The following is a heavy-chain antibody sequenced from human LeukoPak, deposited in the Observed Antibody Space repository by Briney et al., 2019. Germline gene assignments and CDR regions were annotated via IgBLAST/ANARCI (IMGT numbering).Heavy chain of an antibody. CDR1: GYTFTSYG. CDR2: ISAYNGNT. J-gene: IGHJ4*02. V-gene: IGHV1-18*01. D-gene: IGHD3-3*01. CDR3: ARDGRGYDFWSGYHIPRD. Sequence: ASEKVSCKASGYTFTSYGISWVRQAPGQGLEWMGWISAYNGNTNYAQKLQGRVTMTTDTSTSTAYMELRSLRSDDTAVYYCARDGRGYDFWSGYHIPRDWGQGTLVTVSS.